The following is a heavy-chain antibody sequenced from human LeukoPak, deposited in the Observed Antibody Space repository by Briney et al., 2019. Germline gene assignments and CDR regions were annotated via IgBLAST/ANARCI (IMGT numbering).Heavy chain of an antibody. CDR3: ARDFGTTGWHTFDY. J-gene: IGHJ4*02. CDR2: TYYRSKWYN. CDR1: GDSVSSKNGA. D-gene: IGHD6-19*01. Sequence: SQTLSLTCVVSGDSVSSKNGAWNWIRQSPSRGLEWLGRTYYRSKWYNDYTESMEGRMTISQDTSKNQYSLHLNSVTPDDTAVYYCARDFGTTGWHTFDYWGQGTLVTASS. V-gene: IGHV6-1*01.